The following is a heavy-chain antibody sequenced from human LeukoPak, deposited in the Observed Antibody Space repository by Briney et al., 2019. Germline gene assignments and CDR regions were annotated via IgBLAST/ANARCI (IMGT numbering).Heavy chain of an antibody. J-gene: IGHJ6*02. Sequence: PGGSLRLSCAASGFTFSSYGMHWVRQAPGKGLEWVAVIWYDGSDKYYADSVKGRFTISRDNSKNTLYLQMNSLRAEDTAVYYCASGWSRLTHRYYYYGMDVWGQGTTVTVSS. CDR1: GFTFSSYG. CDR3: ASGWSRLTHRYYYYGMDV. D-gene: IGHD6-19*01. V-gene: IGHV3-33*01. CDR2: IWYDGSDK.